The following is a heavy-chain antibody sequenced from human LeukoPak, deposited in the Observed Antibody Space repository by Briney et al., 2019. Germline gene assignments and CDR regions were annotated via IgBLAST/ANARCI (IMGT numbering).Heavy chain of an antibody. D-gene: IGHD3-22*01. V-gene: IGHV1-69*05. CDR2: IIPIFGTA. Sequence: SVKVSCKASGYTFTSYAISWVRQAPGQGLEWMGRIIPIFGTANYAQKFQGRVTITTDESTSTAYMELSSLRSEDTAVYYCARNYYDSSGYYTLSSPWGQGTLVTVSS. J-gene: IGHJ5*02. CDR1: GYTFTSYA. CDR3: ARNYYDSSGYYTLSSP.